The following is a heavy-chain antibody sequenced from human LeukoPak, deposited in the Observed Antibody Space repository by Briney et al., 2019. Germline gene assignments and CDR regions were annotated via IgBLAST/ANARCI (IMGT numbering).Heavy chain of an antibody. V-gene: IGHV1-18*01. CDR3: ARDRAIFGLVIPFDY. CDR2: ISAYNGNT. D-gene: IGHD3/OR15-3a*01. CDR1: GYTFTSYG. J-gene: IGHJ4*02. Sequence: ASVKVSCRASGYTFTSYGISWVRQAPGQGLEGMGWISAYNGNTNYAQKLQGRVTMTTDTSTSTAYMELRSLRSDATAVYYCARDRAIFGLVIPFDYWGQGTLVTVSS.